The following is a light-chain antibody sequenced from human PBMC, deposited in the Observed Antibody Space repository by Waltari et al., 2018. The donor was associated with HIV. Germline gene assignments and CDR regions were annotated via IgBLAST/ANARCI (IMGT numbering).Light chain of an antibody. Sequence: QSVLTQPPSVSGAPGQRVTISCTGSSSNIGAGYDVHWYQQLPGTAPKLLIYANIIRPAGVPDRFSGSQSGSSASLAITGLQADDEAHYYCQSFDSSLTTSGVIFGGGTKLTVL. CDR1: SSNIGAGYD. J-gene: IGLJ2*01. CDR3: QSFDSSLTTSGVI. V-gene: IGLV1-40*01. CDR2: ANI.